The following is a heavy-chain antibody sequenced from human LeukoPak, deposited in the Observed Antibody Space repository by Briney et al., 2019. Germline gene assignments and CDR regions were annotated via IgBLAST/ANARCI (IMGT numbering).Heavy chain of an antibody. CDR2: INSDGSST. J-gene: IGHJ4*02. V-gene: IGHV3-74*01. CDR3: ATAGNFRFDS. D-gene: IGHD3-16*02. Sequence: GGSLRLSCAASGFTFSSYWMHWVRQAPGKGLVWVSRINSDGSSTSYADSVKGRFTISRDNAKNTLYLQMNNVRADDTAVYYCATAGNFRFDSWGQGTLVTVSS. CDR1: GFTFSSYW.